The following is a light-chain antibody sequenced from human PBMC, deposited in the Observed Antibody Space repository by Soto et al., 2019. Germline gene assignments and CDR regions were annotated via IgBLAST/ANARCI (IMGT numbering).Light chain of an antibody. CDR1: SSDVGGYDY. CDR2: EVT. Sequence: QSALTQPPSASGSPGQTVTISCTGTSSDVGGYDYVSWYQQHPGEAPKLIIYEVTKRPSGVPDRFSGSKSGNTASLTVCGLQAEDEADYHCSSYAGGKNFYVFGTGTKLTVL. J-gene: IGLJ1*01. CDR3: SSYAGGKNFYV. V-gene: IGLV2-8*01.